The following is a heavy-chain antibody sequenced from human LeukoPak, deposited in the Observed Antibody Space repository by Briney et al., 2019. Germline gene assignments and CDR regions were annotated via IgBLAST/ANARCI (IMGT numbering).Heavy chain of an antibody. J-gene: IGHJ4*02. D-gene: IGHD3-22*01. CDR1: GFTFSNYA. CDR3: AKDWANYYDSSGYYDDY. Sequence: GGSLRLSCAASGFTFSNYAMHWVRQAPGKGLEWVAVISYDGSNKYYADSVKGRFTISRDNSKNTLYLQMNSLRAEDTAVYYCAKDWANYYDSSGYYDDYWGQGTLVTVSS. CDR2: ISYDGSNK. V-gene: IGHV3-30-3*01.